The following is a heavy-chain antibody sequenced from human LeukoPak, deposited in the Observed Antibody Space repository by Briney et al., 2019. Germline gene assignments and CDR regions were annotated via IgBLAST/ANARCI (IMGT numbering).Heavy chain of an antibody. D-gene: IGHD6-13*01. CDR3: ARGTTSAAAVPDY. Sequence: SETLSLTCTVSGASISTYYWSWIRQPPGKGLEWIGFFSHRGNTNYNPSLKSRITISADTSKNQLSLKLSSVTAADTAIYYCARGTTSAAAVPDYWGQGTLVTVSS. CDR2: FSHRGNT. J-gene: IGHJ4*02. CDR1: GASISTYY. V-gene: IGHV4-59*01.